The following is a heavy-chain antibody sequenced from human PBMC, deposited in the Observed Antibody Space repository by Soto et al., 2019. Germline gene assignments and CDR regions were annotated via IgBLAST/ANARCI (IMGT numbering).Heavy chain of an antibody. D-gene: IGHD3-22*01. CDR2: ISSSSSYI. CDR1: GFTFSSYS. CDR3: PRDIDYYDSRGYYRDY. V-gene: IGHV3-21*01. J-gene: IGHJ4*02. Sequence: EVQLVESGGGLVKPGGSLRLSCAASGFTFSSYSMNWVRQAPGKGLEWVSSISSSSSYIYYADSVKGRFTISRDNAKNSLYLQMNSLRAEDTAVYYCPRDIDYYDSRGYYRDYWGQATLVTVSS.